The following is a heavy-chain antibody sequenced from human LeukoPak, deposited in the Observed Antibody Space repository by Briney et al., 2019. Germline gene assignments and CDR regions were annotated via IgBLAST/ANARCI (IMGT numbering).Heavy chain of an antibody. CDR3: ARDRGYYYDSSGYYSSGVLDP. J-gene: IGHJ5*02. D-gene: IGHD3-22*01. V-gene: IGHV3-48*01. Sequence: PGGSLRLSCAASGFTFSSYSMNWVRQAPGKGLEWVSYISSSSSTIYYADSVKGRFTISRDNSKNTLYLQMNSLRAEDTAVYYCARDRGYYYDSSGYYSSGVLDPWGQGTLITVSS. CDR2: ISSSSSTI. CDR1: GFTFSSYS.